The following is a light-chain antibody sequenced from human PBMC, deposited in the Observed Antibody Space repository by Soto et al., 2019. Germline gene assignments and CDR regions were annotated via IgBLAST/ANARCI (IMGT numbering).Light chain of an antibody. CDR1: SSDIGGYNS. CDR2: EVS. CDR3: SSYTISNTYV. Sequence: QSVLTQPASVSGSPGQSITISCSGTSSDIGGYNSVSWYQQHPGKAPKLMIFEVSNRPSEVSNRFSGSKSGNTASLTISGLQAEDEADYYCSSYTISNTYVFGTGTKVTVL. J-gene: IGLJ1*01. V-gene: IGLV2-14*01.